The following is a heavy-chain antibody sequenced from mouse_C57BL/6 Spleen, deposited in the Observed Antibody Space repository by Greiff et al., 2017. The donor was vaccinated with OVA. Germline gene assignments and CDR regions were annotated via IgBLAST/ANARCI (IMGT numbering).Heavy chain of an antibody. CDR3: ASGDPDY. V-gene: IGHV1-52*01. J-gene: IGHJ2*01. CDR2: IDPSDSET. D-gene: IGHD3-3*01. Sequence: QVQLQQSGAELVRPGSSVKLSCKASGYTFTSYWMHWVKQRPIQGLEWIGNIDPSDSETHYNQKFKDKATLTVDKSSSTAYLQLSSLTSENSASYYGASGDPDYWGQGTTLTVSS. CDR1: GYTFTSYW.